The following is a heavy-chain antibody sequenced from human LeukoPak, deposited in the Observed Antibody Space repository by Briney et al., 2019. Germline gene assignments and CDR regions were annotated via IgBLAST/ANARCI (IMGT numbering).Heavy chain of an antibody. Sequence: SETLSLTCTVSGGSISSGGYYWSWIRQHPGKGLEWIGYIYYSGSTYYNPSLKSRVTISVDTSRNQFSLKLSSVTAADTAVYYCARSVDLGYYSGGSCYSNWFDPWGQGTLVTVSS. J-gene: IGHJ5*02. CDR2: IYYSGST. CDR1: GGSISSGGYY. V-gene: IGHV4-31*03. D-gene: IGHD2-15*01. CDR3: ARSVDLGYYSGGSCYSNWFDP.